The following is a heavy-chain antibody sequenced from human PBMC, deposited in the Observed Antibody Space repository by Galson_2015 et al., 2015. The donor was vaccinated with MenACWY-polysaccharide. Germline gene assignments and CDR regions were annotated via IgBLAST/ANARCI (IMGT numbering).Heavy chain of an antibody. CDR3: ARDGGNSGWYYYYGMDV. CDR2: INSNSGGP. V-gene: IGHV1-2*06. J-gene: IGHJ6*02. CDR1: GYTFTGYY. D-gene: IGHD6-19*01. Sequence: CKASGYTFTGYYMHWVRQAPGQGLEWMGRINSNSGGPNYAQKFQGRVTMTRDTSISTAYMELSRLKSDDTAVYYCARDGGNSGWYYYYGMDVWGQGTTVTVSS.